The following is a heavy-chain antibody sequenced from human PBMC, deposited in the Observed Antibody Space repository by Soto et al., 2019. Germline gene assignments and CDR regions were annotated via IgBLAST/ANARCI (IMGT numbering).Heavy chain of an antibody. J-gene: IGHJ4*02. CDR1: GLTFSSYA. CDR3: AKAGIRITMIVVLLFDY. CDR2: ISGSGGST. Sequence: GGSLRLSCAASGLTFSSYAMSWVRQAPGKGLEWVSAISGSGGSTYYADSVKGRFTISIDNSKNTLYLQMTSLRAEDTAVYYCAKAGIRITMIVVLLFDYWGQGTLVTVSS. D-gene: IGHD3-22*01. V-gene: IGHV3-23*01.